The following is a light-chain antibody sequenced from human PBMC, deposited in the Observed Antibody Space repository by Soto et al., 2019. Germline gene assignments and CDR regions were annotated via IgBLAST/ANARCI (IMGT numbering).Light chain of an antibody. CDR3: QQDGSSPYT. CDR1: QSVSSDS. V-gene: IGKV3-20*01. J-gene: IGKJ2*01. CDR2: GAS. Sequence: EIVLTQSPGTLSLSPGERATLSCRASQSVSSDSLAWYQQKPGQAPRLLLYGASNRATGIPDRFSGSGSGTDFTLTISRLEPEDFAVYSCQQDGSSPYTFGQGTKLEI.